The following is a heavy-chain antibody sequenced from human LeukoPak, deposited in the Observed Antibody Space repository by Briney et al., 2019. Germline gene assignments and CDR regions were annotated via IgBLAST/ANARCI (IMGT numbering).Heavy chain of an antibody. CDR1: GFTFSSYA. CDR2: ISSNGGST. J-gene: IGHJ4*02. V-gene: IGHV3-64*01. CDR3: ARARYSSSLLFDY. D-gene: IGHD6-6*01. Sequence: PGGSLRLSCAASGFTFSSYAMHWVRQAPGKGLEYVSAISSNGGSTYYANSVKGRFTISRDNSKNTLYLQMGSLRAEDMAVYYCARARYSSSLLFDYWGQGTLVTVSS.